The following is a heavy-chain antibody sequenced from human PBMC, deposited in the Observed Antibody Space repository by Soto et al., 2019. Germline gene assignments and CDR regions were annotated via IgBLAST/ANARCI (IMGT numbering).Heavy chain of an antibody. J-gene: IGHJ4*02. CDR1: GFTFSSFG. CDR3: ARDRELGRTSPYFDF. V-gene: IGHV3-33*01. Sequence: QVQLVESGGGVVQPGRSLRLSCAASGFTFSSFGVHWVRQAPGKGLEWLAVIWNDGNNRRYADSVRGRFTVSSDNSKNTVYLQMDSLRVEDTAMYYCARDRELGRTSPYFDFWGQGTLVTVSS. D-gene: IGHD3-10*01. CDR2: IWNDGNNR.